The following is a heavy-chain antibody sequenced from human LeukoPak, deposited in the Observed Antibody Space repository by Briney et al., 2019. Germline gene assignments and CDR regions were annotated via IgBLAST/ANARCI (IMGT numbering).Heavy chain of an antibody. CDR2: ISAYNGKT. D-gene: IGHD1-20*01. Sequence: GASVKVSCKASGYTFTNYGISWVRQAPGQGLEGMGWISAYNGKTNYAQNLQGRVTMTTDTSTSTAYMELRSLRSDDTAVYYCARGVNWNDLQHDYYYYMDVWGKGTTVTISS. J-gene: IGHJ6*03. CDR3: ARGVNWNDLQHDYYYYMDV. CDR1: GYTFTNYG. V-gene: IGHV1-18*01.